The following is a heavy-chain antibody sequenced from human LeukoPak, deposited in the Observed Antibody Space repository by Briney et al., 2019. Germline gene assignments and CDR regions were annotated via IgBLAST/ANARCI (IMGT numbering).Heavy chain of an antibody. D-gene: IGHD2-2*01. Sequence: GGSLRLSCVDSTSTFSSYAMNWVRQAPGKGLEWVSGITFGGGSTYYADSVKGRFTVSRDNSKNTLYLQMNSLRADDTAIYYCAKDPYCNSATCYGGGDYWGQGTLVTVSS. J-gene: IGHJ4*02. CDR1: TSTFSSYA. CDR2: ITFGGGST. V-gene: IGHV3-23*01. CDR3: AKDPYCNSATCYGGGDY.